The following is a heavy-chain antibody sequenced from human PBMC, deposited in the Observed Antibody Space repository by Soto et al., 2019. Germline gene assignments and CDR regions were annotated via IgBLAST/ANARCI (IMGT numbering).Heavy chain of an antibody. V-gene: IGHV3-30-3*01. CDR1: GFTFSSYA. CDR3: ARDFWRRGLREGRVLCDY. J-gene: IGHJ4*02. CDR2: ISYDGSNK. Sequence: QVPLVESGGGVVQPGRSLRLSCAASGFTFSSYAMHWVRQAPGKGLEWVAVISYDGSNKYYADSVKGRFTISGDNSKNTLYLQMNSLRAEDTAVYYCARDFWRRGLREGRVLCDYWGQGTLVTVSS. D-gene: IGHD3-3*01.